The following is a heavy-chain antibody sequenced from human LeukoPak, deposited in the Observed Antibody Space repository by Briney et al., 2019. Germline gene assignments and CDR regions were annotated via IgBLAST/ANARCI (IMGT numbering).Heavy chain of an antibody. J-gene: IGHJ6*02. CDR1: GFTFSSYW. D-gene: IGHD3-10*01. V-gene: IGHV3-74*01. CDR2: INSDGSST. CDR3: ARSMVRGVRYGMDV. Sequence: HAGGSLRLSCAASGFTFSSYWMHWVRQAPGKGLVWVSRINSDGSSTSYADSVKGRFTISRDNAKNTLYLQMNSLRAEDTAVYYCARSMVRGVRYGMDVWGQGTTVTVSS.